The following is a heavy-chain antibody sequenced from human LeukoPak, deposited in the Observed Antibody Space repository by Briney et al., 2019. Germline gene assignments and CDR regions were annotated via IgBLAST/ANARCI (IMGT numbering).Heavy chain of an antibody. Sequence: PEGSLRLSCAASGFTFSNYAMSWVRQAPGKGLEWVSAITGSGGNTYYADSVQGRFTISRDNSKNTLYLQMNSLRDEDTAVYYCAKWGDFDVLTGYYVPDFWGQGTLVTVSS. CDR2: ITGSGGNT. V-gene: IGHV3-23*01. J-gene: IGHJ4*02. CDR1: GFTFSNYA. D-gene: IGHD3-9*01. CDR3: AKWGDFDVLTGYYVPDF.